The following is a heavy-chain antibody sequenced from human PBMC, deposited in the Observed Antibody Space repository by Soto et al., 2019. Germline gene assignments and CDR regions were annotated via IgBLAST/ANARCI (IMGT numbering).Heavy chain of an antibody. CDR2: IYPGDSGT. J-gene: IGHJ6*02. Sequence: GESLKISCKGSGYSFTSYWIGWVRQMPGKGLEWMGMIYPGDSGTRYSPSFQGQVTISADKSISTAYLQWSSLKASDTAMYYCARIAAAPRDYYYYYGMDVWGQGTTVTVSS. V-gene: IGHV5-51*01. D-gene: IGHD6-13*01. CDR3: ARIAAAPRDYYYYYGMDV. CDR1: GYSFTSYW.